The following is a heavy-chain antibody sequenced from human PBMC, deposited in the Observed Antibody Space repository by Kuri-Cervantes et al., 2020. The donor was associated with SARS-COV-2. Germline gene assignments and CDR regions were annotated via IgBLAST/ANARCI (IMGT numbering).Heavy chain of an antibody. CDR1: GFTVSSYY. D-gene: IGHD3-16*02. V-gene: IGHV3-53*01. J-gene: IGHJ4*02. CDR3: AKTFRPYYDYVWGSYRQGEGDYFDY. Sequence: GESLKISCAASGFTVSSYYMSWVRQAPGQGLEWVSVIYSGGSTYYADSVKGRFTIFRDNSKHTLYLQMNSLRAEDTAVYYCAKTFRPYYDYVWGSYRQGEGDYFDYWGQGTRVTVSS. CDR2: IYSGGST.